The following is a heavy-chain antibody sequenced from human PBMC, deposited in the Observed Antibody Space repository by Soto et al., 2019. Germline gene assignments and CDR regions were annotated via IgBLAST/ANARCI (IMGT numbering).Heavy chain of an antibody. D-gene: IGHD3-3*01. CDR3: ARQWYDFWSGPAVGYYYYGMDV. CDR1: GFTFSSYG. Sequence: RLSCAASGFTFSSYGMHWVRQAPGKGLEWVAVIWYDGSNKYYADSVKGRFTISRDNSKNTLYLQMNSLRAEDTAVYYCARQWYDFWSGPAVGYYYYGMDVWGQGTTVTVSS. CDR2: IWYDGSNK. V-gene: IGHV3-33*01. J-gene: IGHJ6*02.